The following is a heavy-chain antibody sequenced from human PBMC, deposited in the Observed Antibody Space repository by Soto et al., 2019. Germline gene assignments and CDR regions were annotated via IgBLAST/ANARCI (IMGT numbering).Heavy chain of an antibody. V-gene: IGHV3-13*05. D-gene: IGHD4-17*01. CDR3: ASAPPDFGDYLAYAMDV. CDR2: IGIAGDP. J-gene: IGHJ6*02. CDR1: GFTFNSHD. Sequence: EVQLVESGGGLVQPGGSLRLSSAASGFTFNSHDMHWVRQTTGIGLEWSSGIGIAGDPYYSCSVKGRFTISRENAKNSFYLEMNSLRAGDTAVYYCASAPPDFGDYLAYAMDVWGQGTTVTVSS.